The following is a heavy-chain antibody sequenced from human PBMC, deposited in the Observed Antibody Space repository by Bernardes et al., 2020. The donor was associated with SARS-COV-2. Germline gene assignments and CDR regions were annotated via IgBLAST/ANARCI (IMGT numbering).Heavy chain of an antibody. D-gene: IGHD3-10*01. Sequence: TLSLTCSVSGASVSSVNYQWCWMRQPPGKGLEWIGFGFYTGNTNYNPSLQSRVTISVDTSKNQFSLRLTSVTAADTAVYYCARVVRLWENNFDSWGQGSLVTVSS. CDR3: ARVVRLWENNFDS. CDR1: GASVSSVNYQ. V-gene: IGHV4-61*01. CDR2: GFYTGNT. J-gene: IGHJ4*02.